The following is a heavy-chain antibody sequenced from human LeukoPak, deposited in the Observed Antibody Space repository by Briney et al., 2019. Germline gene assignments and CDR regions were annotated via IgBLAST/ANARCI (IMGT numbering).Heavy chain of an antibody. CDR1: GGSFSGYY. V-gene: IGHV4-34*01. CDR3: TRDKVQPLPIIHSMRSRAFDI. D-gene: IGHD3-3*01. J-gene: IGHJ3*02. Sequence: PSETLSLTCAVYGGSFSGYYWSWIRQPPGKGLEWIGGINHSGSINYNPSLKSRVTISVDTSKNQFSLKLSSVTAADTAVYYCTRDKVQPLPIIHSMRSRAFDIWGQGTMVTVSS. CDR2: INHSGSI.